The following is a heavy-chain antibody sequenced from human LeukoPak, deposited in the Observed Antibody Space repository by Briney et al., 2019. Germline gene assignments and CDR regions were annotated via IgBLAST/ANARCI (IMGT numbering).Heavy chain of an antibody. V-gene: IGHV3-7*01. CDR2: IKQDGGEK. CDR3: ARHRSGGSQDDAFDI. D-gene: IGHD2-15*01. J-gene: IGHJ3*02. Sequence: GGSLRLSCAASEFTFSTYWMSWVRQAPGKGLEWVADIKQDGGEKYYVHSVKGRFTISRQNAKNSLFLQMNSLRAEDTAVYYCARHRSGGSQDDAFDIWGQGTMVTVSS. CDR1: EFTFSTYW.